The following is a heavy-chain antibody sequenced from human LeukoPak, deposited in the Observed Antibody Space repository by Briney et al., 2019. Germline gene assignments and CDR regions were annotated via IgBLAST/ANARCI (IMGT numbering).Heavy chain of an antibody. D-gene: IGHD3-10*01. CDR1: GGTFSSYA. V-gene: IGHV1-69*06. J-gene: IGHJ4*02. CDR2: IIPIFGTA. Sequence: SVKVSWKASGGTFSSYAISWVRQAPGQGLEWMGGIIPIFGTANYAQKFRGRVTITADKSTSTAYMELSSLRSEDTAVYYCASRSAPPGIDYWGQGTLVTVSS. CDR3: ASRSAPPGIDY.